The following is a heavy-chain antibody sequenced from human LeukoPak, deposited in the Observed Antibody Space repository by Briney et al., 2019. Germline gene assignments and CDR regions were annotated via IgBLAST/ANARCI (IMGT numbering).Heavy chain of an antibody. CDR3: ARETYDSSGYYYFYYYGMDV. CDR1: GFTFSSYS. V-gene: IGHV3-48*02. J-gene: IGHJ6*02. CDR2: ISSSSSTI. D-gene: IGHD3-22*01. Sequence: PGGSLRLSCAASGFTFSSYSMNWVRQAPGKGLEWVSYISSSSSTIYYADSVKGRFTISRDNAKNSLYLQMNSLRDEDTAVYYCARETYDSSGYYYFYYYGMDVWGQGTTVTVSS.